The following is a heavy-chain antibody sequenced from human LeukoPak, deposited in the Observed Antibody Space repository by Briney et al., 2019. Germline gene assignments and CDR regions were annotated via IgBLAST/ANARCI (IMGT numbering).Heavy chain of an antibody. CDR2: INISGGST. D-gene: IGHD3-22*01. CDR3: AKEAKRGTYYYDSSGYPGDY. Sequence: GGSLRLSCAASGFTFSSYAMIWVRQAPGKGLEWVSGINISGGSTYYAASVKGRFTISRDNSKNTLYLQMNSLRAEDTAVYYCAKEAKRGTYYYDSSGYPGDYWGQGTLVTVSS. V-gene: IGHV3-23*01. J-gene: IGHJ4*02. CDR1: GFTFSSYA.